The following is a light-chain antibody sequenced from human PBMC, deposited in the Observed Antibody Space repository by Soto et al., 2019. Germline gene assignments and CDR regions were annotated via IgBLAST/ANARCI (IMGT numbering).Light chain of an antibody. CDR1: QGIRND. J-gene: IGKJ2*01. Sequence: IPMTQSPASLSASVGETVTITCRASQGIRNDLGWYQQKSGKAPKLLIYAASTLQSGVPSRFSGSGSGTHFTLTIGSLQPEDFATYYCLQDHNFPRTFGQGTKLDLK. CDR3: LQDHNFPRT. V-gene: IGKV1-6*01. CDR2: AAS.